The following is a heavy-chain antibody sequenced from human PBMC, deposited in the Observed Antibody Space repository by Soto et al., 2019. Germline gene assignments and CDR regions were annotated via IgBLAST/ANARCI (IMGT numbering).Heavy chain of an antibody. CDR2: ISSSSSYI. CDR3: ARGWDYYYYYMDV. D-gene: IGHD6-13*01. J-gene: IGHJ6*03. V-gene: IGHV3-21*01. Sequence: EVQLVESGGGLVKPGGSLRLSCAASGFTFSSYSMNWVRQAPGKGLEWVSSISSSSSYIYYADSVKGRFTIARDNAKNSLYLQMNSLRAEDTAVYYCARGWDYYYYYMDVWGKGTTVTVSS. CDR1: GFTFSSYS.